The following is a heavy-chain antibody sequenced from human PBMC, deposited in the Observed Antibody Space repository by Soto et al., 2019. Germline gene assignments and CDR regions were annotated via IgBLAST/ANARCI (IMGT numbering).Heavy chain of an antibody. CDR3: ARTRYESSGYQQHNRLDP. Sequence: SATLSLTCTVSGGSISSGGYYWSWIRQHPGKGLEWIGYIYYSGSTYYNPSLKSRVTISVDTSKNQFSLKLSSVTAADAAVYYCARTRYESSGYQQHNRLDPWGQGTLVTVSS. D-gene: IGHD3-22*01. CDR1: GGSISSGGYY. V-gene: IGHV4-30-4*08. CDR2: IYYSGST. J-gene: IGHJ5*02.